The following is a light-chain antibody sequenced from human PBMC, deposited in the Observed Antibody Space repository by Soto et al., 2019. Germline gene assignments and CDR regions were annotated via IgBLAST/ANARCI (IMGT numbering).Light chain of an antibody. Sequence: QSALTQPASVSGSPGQSITISCTGTSSDIGGYNYVSWCQQHPGKAPKLMIYDVSYRPSGVSNRFSGSKSGNTASLTISGLQAEDEADYYCSSYTSSSTLVFGGGTKVTVL. J-gene: IGLJ2*01. V-gene: IGLV2-14*01. CDR2: DVS. CDR1: SSDIGGYNY. CDR3: SSYTSSSTLV.